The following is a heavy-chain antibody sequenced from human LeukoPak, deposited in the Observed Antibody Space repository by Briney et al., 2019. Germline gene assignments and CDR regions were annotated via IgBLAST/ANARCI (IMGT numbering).Heavy chain of an antibody. CDR1: GYSFTSHW. CDR3: ARQEHWVIPGSHSYFDIDV. CDR2: FYPGDSET. D-gene: IGHD2-2*01. V-gene: IGHV5-51*01. J-gene: IGHJ6*02. Sequence: GESLKISCKGSGYSFTSHWIGWVRQMPGKGLEWMGVFYPGDSETKYSPSFRGQVTISADKSTNTAFLQWNRLKVSDSAIYYCARQEHWVIPGSHSYFDIDVWGPGTTVTVSS.